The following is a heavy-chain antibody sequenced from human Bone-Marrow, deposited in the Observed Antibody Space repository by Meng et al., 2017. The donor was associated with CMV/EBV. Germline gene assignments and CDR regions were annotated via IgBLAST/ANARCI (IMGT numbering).Heavy chain of an antibody. D-gene: IGHD6-13*01. CDR3: AKGYSSSWPYQTYIYYGMDV. J-gene: IGHJ6*02. CDR1: GYTFISYD. Sequence: ASVQESCKASGYTFISYDSNWVRQATGQGLEWMGWMKPNSGNTGYAQKFQGRVTMTRNTSISTAYMELSSLRSEDTAVYYCAKGYSSSWPYQTYIYYGMDVWGQGTTVTVSS. V-gene: IGHV1-8*01. CDR2: MKPNSGNT.